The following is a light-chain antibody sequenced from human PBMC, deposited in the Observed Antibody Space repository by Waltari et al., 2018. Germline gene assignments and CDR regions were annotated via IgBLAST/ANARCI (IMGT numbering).Light chain of an antibody. CDR1: NDDIGAYTY. V-gene: IGLV2-14*01. Sequence: QSALTQPASVSGSPGQSITISCPGTNDDIGAYTYVSWYQLHPGQAPNLIIYDVSKRPSGVSDRFSGSKSANTASLTISDLQAEDDNDYYCSSYTTGRTVVIFGGGTKLTVL. J-gene: IGLJ2*01. CDR2: DVS. CDR3: SSYTTGRTVVI.